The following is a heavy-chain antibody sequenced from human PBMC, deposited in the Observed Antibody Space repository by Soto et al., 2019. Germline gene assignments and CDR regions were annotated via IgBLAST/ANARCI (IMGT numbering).Heavy chain of an antibody. V-gene: IGHV3-30*03. Sequence: GGSLRLSCRTSGSRFSSYGMHWVRQAPGKGPEWVAFISGDGSNTEYVDSVRGRFTVSRDNSRNTLFLQMDSLRPDDTAVYYCARALDFWSAYFDYWGEVCLVTVSS. D-gene: IGHD3-3*01. CDR1: GSRFSSYG. CDR2: ISGDGSNT. J-gene: IGHJ4*02. CDR3: ARALDFWSAYFDY.